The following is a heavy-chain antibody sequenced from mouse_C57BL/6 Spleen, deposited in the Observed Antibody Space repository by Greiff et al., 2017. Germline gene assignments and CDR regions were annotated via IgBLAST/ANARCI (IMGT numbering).Heavy chain of an antibody. J-gene: IGHJ4*01. CDR2: FHPYNDDT. D-gene: IGHD1-1*01. V-gene: IGHV1-47*01. CDR3: ARSGSSLYYYAMDY. Sequence: VQLKESGAELVKPGASVKMSCKASGYTFTTYPIEWMKQNHGKSLEWIGNFHPYNDDTKYNEKFKGKATLTVEKSSSTVYLELSRLTSDDSSVYYCARSGSSLYYYAMDYWGQGTSVTVSS. CDR1: GYTFTTYP.